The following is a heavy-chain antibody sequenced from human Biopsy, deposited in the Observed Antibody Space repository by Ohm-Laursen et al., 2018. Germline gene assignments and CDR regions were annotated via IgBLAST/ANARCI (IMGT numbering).Heavy chain of an antibody. CDR2: INPHSGTT. CDR3: AKGQDLRGGAEYFQH. D-gene: IGHD2-15*01. J-gene: IGHJ1*01. V-gene: IGHV1-2*02. CDR1: GYTFTPYY. Sequence: ASVKVSCNASGYTFTPYYIHWMRQVPGQGLEWMGWINPHSGTTKFAQDFQGRVTMTRDTSITAAYMELRRLRSDDTVVYYCAKGQDLRGGAEYFQHWGQGALVTVSS.